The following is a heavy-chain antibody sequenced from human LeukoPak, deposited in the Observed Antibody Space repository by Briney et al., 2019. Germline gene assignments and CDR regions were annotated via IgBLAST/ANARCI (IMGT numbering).Heavy chain of an antibody. Sequence: ASVKVSCKVSGYNLTELSMHWVRQAPGKGLEWMGGFDPEDGETIYAQKFQGRVTMTEDTSTDTAYMELSSLRSEDTAVYYCATVGNYGGNSYFDYWGQGTLVTVSS. CDR2: FDPEDGET. J-gene: IGHJ4*02. CDR3: ATVGNYGGNSYFDY. V-gene: IGHV1-24*01. D-gene: IGHD4-23*01. CDR1: GYNLTELS.